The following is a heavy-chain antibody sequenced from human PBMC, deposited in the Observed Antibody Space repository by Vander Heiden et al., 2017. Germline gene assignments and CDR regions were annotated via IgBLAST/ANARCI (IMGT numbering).Heavy chain of an antibody. CDR2: ISSSSSTI. CDR1: GFTFSGYS. Sequence: EVQLVESGGGLVQPGGSLRLSCAASGFTFSGYSRNWVRQAPGKGLEWVSYISSSSSTIYYADSVKGRFTISRDNAKNSLYLQMNSLRAEDTAVYYCARDWELEGYDAYFDYWGQGTLVTVSS. CDR3: ARDWELEGYDAYFDY. J-gene: IGHJ4*02. V-gene: IGHV3-48*01. D-gene: IGHD5-12*01.